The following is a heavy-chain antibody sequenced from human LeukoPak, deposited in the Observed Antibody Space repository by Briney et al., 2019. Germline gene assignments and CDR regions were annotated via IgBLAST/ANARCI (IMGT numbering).Heavy chain of an antibody. J-gene: IGHJ4*02. CDR3: ATYRQVLLPFES. D-gene: IGHD2-8*02. CDR1: GFTFSTFA. CDR2: IYPSGGEI. Sequence: GGSLRLSCAASGFTFSTFAMIWVRQPPGKGLEWVSSIYPSGGEIHYADSVRGRFTISRDNSKSTLSLQMNSLRAEDTAIYYCATYRQVLLPFESWGQGTLVTVSS. V-gene: IGHV3-23*01.